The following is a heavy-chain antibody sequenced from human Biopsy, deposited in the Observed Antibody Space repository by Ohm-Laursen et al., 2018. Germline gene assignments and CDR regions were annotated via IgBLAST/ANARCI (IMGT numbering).Heavy chain of an antibody. Sequence: SDTLSLTCSVSGASVKTSGYFWAWIRQRPGKGLGWIGYISYNERTHYNPSLTSRLAISFDTSNNRISLQLRSVSVADTAVYYCVREPKTGTAEAWYFDLWGRGSPVTVPS. CDR1: GASVKTSGYF. J-gene: IGHJ2*01. V-gene: IGHV4-31*03. D-gene: IGHD3-9*01. CDR3: VREPKTGTAEAWYFDL. CDR2: ISYNERT.